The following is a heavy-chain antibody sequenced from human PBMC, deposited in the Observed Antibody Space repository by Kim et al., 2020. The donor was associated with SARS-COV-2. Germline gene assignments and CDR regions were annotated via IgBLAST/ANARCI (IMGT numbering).Heavy chain of an antibody. Sequence: GGSLRLSCEASGFSFRTHSMNWVRQAPGKGLEWVSSISDSGNYIYYADSVEGRFTISRDNGKDSLYLQMNSLRAEDTAVYYCARVGLPGTTDYWGQGTLVTVSS. CDR3: ARVGLPGTTDY. J-gene: IGHJ4*02. V-gene: IGHV3-21*01. CDR2: ISDSGNYI. D-gene: IGHD1-7*01. CDR1: GFSFRTHS.